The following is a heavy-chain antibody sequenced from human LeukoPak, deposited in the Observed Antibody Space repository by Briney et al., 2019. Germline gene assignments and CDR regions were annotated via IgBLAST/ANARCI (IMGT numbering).Heavy chain of an antibody. Sequence: ASVKVSCKASGYTFTGYYMHWVRQAPGQGLEWMGWINPNSGGTNYAQKFQGRVTMTRDMSISTAYMELSRLRSDDTAVYYCARSQQLAGWFDPWGQGTLVTVSS. CDR1: GYTFTGYY. J-gene: IGHJ5*02. CDR3: ARSQQLAGWFDP. D-gene: IGHD6-6*01. CDR2: INPNSGGT. V-gene: IGHV1-2*02.